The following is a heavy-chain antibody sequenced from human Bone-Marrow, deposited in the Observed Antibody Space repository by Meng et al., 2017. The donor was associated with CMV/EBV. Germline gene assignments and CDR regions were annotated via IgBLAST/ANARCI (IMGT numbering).Heavy chain of an antibody. CDR3: ARDLRNRPNGFDP. V-gene: IGHV4-39*07. Sequence: SETLSLTCTVSGDSIRRCTYYWGWIRQPPGKGLEWIGSIYYSGTTYYNPSLKRRVSLSVDTSKNQLSLKVTSVTAADTAVYYCARDLRNRPNGFDPWGQGILVTVS. CDR2: IYYSGTT. CDR1: GDSIRRCTYY. J-gene: IGHJ5*02. D-gene: IGHD5/OR15-5a*01.